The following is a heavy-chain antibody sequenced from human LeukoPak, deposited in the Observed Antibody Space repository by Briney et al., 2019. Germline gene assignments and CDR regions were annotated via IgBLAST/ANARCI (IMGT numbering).Heavy chain of an antibody. Sequence: PGGSLRLSCAASGFTFSSYGMHWVRQAPGKGLEWVAVISYDGSNKYYADSVKGRFTISRDNSKNTLYLQMNSLRAEDTAVYYCAKGDRGYSGLALSYWGQGTLVTVSS. CDR3: AKGDRGYSGLALSY. CDR2: ISYDGSNK. V-gene: IGHV3-30*18. CDR1: GFTFSSYG. D-gene: IGHD5-12*01. J-gene: IGHJ4*02.